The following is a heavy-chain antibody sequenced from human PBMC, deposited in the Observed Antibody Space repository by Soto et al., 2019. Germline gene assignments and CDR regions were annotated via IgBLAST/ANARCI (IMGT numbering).Heavy chain of an antibody. CDR1: GYTLTELS. D-gene: IGHD3-10*01. CDR3: AVIWFGRSNDAFDI. V-gene: IGHV1-24*01. Sequence: ASVKVSCKVSGYTLTELSMHWVRQAPGKGLEWMGGFDPEDGETIYAQKFQGRVTMTEDTSTDTAYMELSSLRSEDTAVYYCAVIWFGRSNDAFDIWGQGTMVTVSS. CDR2: FDPEDGET. J-gene: IGHJ3*02.